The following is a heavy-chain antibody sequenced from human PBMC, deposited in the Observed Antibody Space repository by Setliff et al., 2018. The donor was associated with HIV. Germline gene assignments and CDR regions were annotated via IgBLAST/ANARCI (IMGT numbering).Heavy chain of an antibody. CDR3: ARGGVVGGTPFGPNAPPYFDY. D-gene: IGHD2-15*01. J-gene: IGHJ4*02. CDR1: GYSFPSHL. V-gene: IGHV5-51*01. CDR2: IYPGDSDT. Sequence: LKISCKGSGYSFPSHLIGWVRQMPGKGLEWMGIIYPGDSDTRYSPSFQGQVTISADKSFSTADLQWSSLTASDTAMYYCARGGVVGGTPFGPNAPPYFDYCGQGTLVTVSS.